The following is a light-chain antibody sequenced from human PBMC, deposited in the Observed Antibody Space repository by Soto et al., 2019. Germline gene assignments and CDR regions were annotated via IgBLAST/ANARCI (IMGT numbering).Light chain of an antibody. CDR1: QSVSSTY. CDR2: AAS. V-gene: IGKV3-20*01. CDR3: QQYGSSPYT. Sequence: EIVLTQSPGTLSLSPGERATLSCRASQSVSSTYLAWYQQNPGQAPRLLIYAASSRATGIPDRFSGSGSGTDFTLTISRLEPEDFAVYYCQQYGSSPYTFGQGTKLEI. J-gene: IGKJ2*01.